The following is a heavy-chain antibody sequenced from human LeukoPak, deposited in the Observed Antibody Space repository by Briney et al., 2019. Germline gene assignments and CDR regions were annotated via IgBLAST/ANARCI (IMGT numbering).Heavy chain of an antibody. CDR2: ISSNGGST. D-gene: IGHD6-19*01. J-gene: IGHJ4*02. CDR1: GFTFSSYA. Sequence: GGSLRLSCAASGFTFSSYAMHWVRQAPGKGLEYVSDISSNGGSTYYANSVKGRFTISRDNSKNTLYLQMGSLRAEDMAVYYCARAHSSGWYGGFDYWGQGTLVTVSS. CDR3: ARAHSSGWYGGFDY. V-gene: IGHV3-64*01.